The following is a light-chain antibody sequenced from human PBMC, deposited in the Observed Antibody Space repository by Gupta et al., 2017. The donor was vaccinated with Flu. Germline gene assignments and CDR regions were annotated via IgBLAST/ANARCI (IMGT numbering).Light chain of an antibody. J-gene: IGLJ3*02. V-gene: IGLV2-14*01. CDR1: SSDVGGYNY. Sequence: QSALTQPAPVSGSPGQSITIPCTGTSSDVGGYNYVSWYQQHPGKAPKLMIYEVSNRPSGVSNRFSGSKSGNTASLTISGLQAEDEADYYCSSYTSSSTPVFGGGTKLTVL. CDR2: EVS. CDR3: SSYTSSSTPV.